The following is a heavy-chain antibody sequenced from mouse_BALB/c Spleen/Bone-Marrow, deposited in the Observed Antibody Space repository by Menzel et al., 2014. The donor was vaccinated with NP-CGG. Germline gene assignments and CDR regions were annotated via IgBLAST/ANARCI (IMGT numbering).Heavy chain of an antibody. D-gene: IGHD1-1*01. V-gene: IGHV14-3*02. J-gene: IGHJ2*01. Sequence: VQLQQSGAELVKPGASVKLSCTASGFNIKDTYMHWVKQRPEQGLEWIRRIDPANGNTKYDPKFQDKATITADTSSNTAYLQLSSLTSEDTAVYYCANYYYGYYFDYWGQGTTLTVSS. CDR3: ANYYYGYYFDY. CDR2: IDPANGNT. CDR1: GFNIKDTY.